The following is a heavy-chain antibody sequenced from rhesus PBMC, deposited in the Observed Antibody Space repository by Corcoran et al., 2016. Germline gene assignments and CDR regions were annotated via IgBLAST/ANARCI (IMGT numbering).Heavy chain of an antibody. CDR3: ARDWSGNNRVGDY. D-gene: IGHD4-35*01. CDR2: VSGPGGDT. CDR1: GGSIINDY. Sequence: QLQLQESGPGLVKPSETLSLTCTVSGGSIINDYWSWVSQPPGKGLEWIGRVSGPGGDTAYHPSLKNRVTISTDTSKNEFSLKLSSMTAADTAVYYCARDWSGNNRVGDYWGQGVLVTVSS. V-gene: IGHV4-173*01. J-gene: IGHJ4*01.